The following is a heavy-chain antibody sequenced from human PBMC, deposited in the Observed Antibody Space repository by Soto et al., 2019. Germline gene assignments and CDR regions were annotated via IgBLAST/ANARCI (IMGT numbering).Heavy chain of an antibody. D-gene: IGHD1-1*01. CDR2: INDDGIST. J-gene: IGHJ4*02. V-gene: IGHV3-74*01. CDR3: TRGPRSTSTGTGAF. CDR1: GFTFSMYW. Sequence: PGGSLRLSCAASGFTFSMYWMHWVRQVPGKGPEWVSRINDDGISTNYADSVKGRFTISRDNAKNTLYLQMNALRVEDTAVYYCTRGPRSTSTGTGAFCGQGTLVTVSS.